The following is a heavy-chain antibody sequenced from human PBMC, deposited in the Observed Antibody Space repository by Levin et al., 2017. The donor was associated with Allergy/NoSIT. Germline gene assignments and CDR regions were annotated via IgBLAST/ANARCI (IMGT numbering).Heavy chain of an antibody. CDR3: ARGDYDSSGYSFFDDY. J-gene: IGHJ4*02. CDR2: INPSGGST. V-gene: IGHV1-46*01. D-gene: IGHD3-22*01. Sequence: ASVKVSCKASGYTFTSYYMHWVRQAPGQGLEWMGIINPSGGSTSYAQKFQGRVTMTRDTSTSTVYMELSSLRSEDTAVYYCARGDYDSSGYSFFDDYWGQGTLVTVSS. CDR1: GYTFTSYY.